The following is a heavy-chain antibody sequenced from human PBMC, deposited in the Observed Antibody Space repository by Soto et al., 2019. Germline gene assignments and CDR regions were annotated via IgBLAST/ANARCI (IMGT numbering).Heavy chain of an antibody. CDR1: GFTVSSNY. D-gene: IGHD3-16*01. J-gene: IGHJ6*02. CDR3: ARELRLGELPYYYYYGLDV. CDR2: IYSGGST. V-gene: IGHV3-53*01. Sequence: LRLSCAASGFTVSSNYMSWVRQAPGKGLEWVSVIYSGGSTYYADSVKGRFTISRGNSKNTLYLQMNSLRAEDTAVYYCARELRLGELPYYYYYGLDVWGQGTTVTVSS.